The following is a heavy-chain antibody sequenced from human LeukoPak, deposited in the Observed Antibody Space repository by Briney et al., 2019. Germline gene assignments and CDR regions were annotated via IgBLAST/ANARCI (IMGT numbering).Heavy chain of an antibody. CDR3: ARSQESRYSYGYV. CDR1: GGSFSGYY. Sequence: SETLYFNCAADGGSFSGYYWSWIRQPPGKGLEWIGEINHSGSTNYNPSLKSRVTISVDTSKNQFSLKLSSVTAADTAVYYCARSQESRYSYGYVWGQGTLVTVSS. J-gene: IGHJ4*02. D-gene: IGHD5-18*01. V-gene: IGHV4-34*01. CDR2: INHSGST.